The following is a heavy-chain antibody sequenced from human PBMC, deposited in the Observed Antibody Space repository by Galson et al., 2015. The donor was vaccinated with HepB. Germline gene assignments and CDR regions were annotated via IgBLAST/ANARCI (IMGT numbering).Heavy chain of an antibody. CDR2: ISYEGSNK. J-gene: IGHJ6*02. D-gene: IGHD2-15*01. CDR1: TFIFSTYS. Sequence: SLRLSCAASTFIFSTYSMNWVRQAPGKGLEWVALISYEGSNKYYADSVKGRFTISRDNSKNTVYLQMNSLRGEDTAVFYCATVGYSGGSWNSDYYGMDVWGQGTTVTVFS. V-gene: IGHV3-30*03. CDR3: ATVGYSGGSWNSDYYGMDV.